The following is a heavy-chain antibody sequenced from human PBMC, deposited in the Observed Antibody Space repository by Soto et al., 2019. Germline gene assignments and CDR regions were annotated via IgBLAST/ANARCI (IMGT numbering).Heavy chain of an antibody. V-gene: IGHV4-59*08. CDR3: ARHGGAAAGYYYYYYMDV. CDR2: IYYSGST. Sequence: SETLSLTCTVSGGSISSYYWSWIRQPPGKGLEWIGYIYYSGSTNYNPSLKSRVTIAVDTSKNQFPLKLSSVTAADTAVYYCARHGGAAAGYYYYYYMDVWGKGTTVTVSS. D-gene: IGHD6-13*01. J-gene: IGHJ6*03. CDR1: GGSISSYY.